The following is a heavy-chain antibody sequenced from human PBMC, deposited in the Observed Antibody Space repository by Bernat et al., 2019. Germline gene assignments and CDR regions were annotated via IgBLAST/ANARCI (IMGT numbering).Heavy chain of an antibody. Sequence: GMHWVRQAPGKGLEWVAVISYDGSNKYYADSVKGRFTISRDNSKNTLYLQMNSLRAEDTAVYYCASRVGQGWFDPWGQGTLVTFSS. CDR3: ASRVGQGWFDP. D-gene: IGHD1-26*01. V-gene: IGHV3-30*03. J-gene: IGHJ5*02. CDR1: G. CDR2: ISYDGSNK.